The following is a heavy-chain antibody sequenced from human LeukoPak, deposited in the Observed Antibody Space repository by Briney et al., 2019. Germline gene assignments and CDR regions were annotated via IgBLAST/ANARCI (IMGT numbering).Heavy chain of an antibody. D-gene: IGHD3-22*01. J-gene: IGHJ4*02. CDR3: AKFYYYDSSGFDY. CDR1: GFTFSSYG. V-gene: IGHV3-30*18. CDR2: ISYDGSNK. Sequence: GGSLRLSCAASGFTFSSYGMPWVRQAPGKGLEWVAVISYDGSNKYYADSVKGRCTISRDNSKNTLYLQMNSLRAEDTAVHYCAKFYYYDSSGFDYWGQGTLVTVSS.